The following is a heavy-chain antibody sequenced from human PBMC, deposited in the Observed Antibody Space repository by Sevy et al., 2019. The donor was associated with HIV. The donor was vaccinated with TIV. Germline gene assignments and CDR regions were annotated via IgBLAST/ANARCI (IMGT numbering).Heavy chain of an antibody. CDR3: ARALRYYDSSVYFDY. CDR1: GFTFSSYA. D-gene: IGHD3-22*01. CDR2: ISYDGSNK. Sequence: GGSLRLSCAASGFTFSSYAMHWVRHAPGKGLEWVAVISYDGSNKYYADSVKGRFTISRDNSKNTLYLQMNSLRAEDTAVYYCARALRYYDSSVYFDYWGQGTLVTVSS. J-gene: IGHJ4*02. V-gene: IGHV3-30*04.